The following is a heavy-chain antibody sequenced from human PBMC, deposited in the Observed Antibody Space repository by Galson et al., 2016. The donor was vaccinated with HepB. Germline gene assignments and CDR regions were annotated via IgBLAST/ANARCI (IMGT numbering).Heavy chain of an antibody. Sequence: SLRLSCAASGFAFSSHWMHWVRQDLGKGLVWGSRINSDGTISNYADSVKGRFTSSRDNAKNTLYLQMNSLRAEDTAVYFCVRDHSVVPTTAYNWFDPWGRGTLVTVSS. CDR3: VRDHSVVPTTAYNWFDP. J-gene: IGHJ5*02. V-gene: IGHV3-74*01. CDR1: GFAFSSHW. CDR2: INSDGTIS. D-gene: IGHD4-23*01.